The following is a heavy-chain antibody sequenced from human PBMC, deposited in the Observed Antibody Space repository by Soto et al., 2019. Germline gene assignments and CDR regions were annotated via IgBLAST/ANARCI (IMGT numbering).Heavy chain of an antibody. J-gene: IGHJ6*03. Sequence: EVQLLESGGDLIQPGVSLRLSCAASGFTFSSYAMSWVRQAPGKGLEWVSSISASGGSTYYADSVKGRFAISRDNSKNTLYLQMNSLRAEDTAVYYCAKCGISSEYYYYIDVWGKGTTVTVSS. CDR2: ISASGGST. V-gene: IGHV3-23*01. D-gene: IGHD6-6*01. CDR1: GFTFSSYA. CDR3: AKCGISSEYYYYIDV.